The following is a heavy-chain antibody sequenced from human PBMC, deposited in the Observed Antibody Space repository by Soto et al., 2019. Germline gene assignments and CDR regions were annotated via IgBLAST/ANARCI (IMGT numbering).Heavy chain of an antibody. Sequence: SETLSLTCTVSGGSISSGDYYWSWIRQPPGKGLEWIGYTYYSGSTYYNPSLKSRVTISVDTSKNQLSLKLSSVTAADTAVYYCARDRGMGPVRGVMFYGMDVWGQGTTVTVSS. V-gene: IGHV4-30-4*01. D-gene: IGHD3-10*01. CDR1: GGSISSGDYY. CDR3: ARDRGMGPVRGVMFYGMDV. J-gene: IGHJ6*02. CDR2: TYYSGST.